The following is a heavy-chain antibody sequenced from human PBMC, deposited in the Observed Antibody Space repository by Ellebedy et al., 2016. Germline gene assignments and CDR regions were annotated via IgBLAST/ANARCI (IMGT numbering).Heavy chain of an antibody. D-gene: IGHD3-10*01. CDR2: INAGNGNT. CDR1: GGTFSSYA. Sequence: ASVKVSCKASGGTFSSYAISWVRQAPGQGLEWMGWINAGNGNTKDSQKFQGRVTITRDTSASTAYMELSSLRSEDTAVYYCARDLATRRITMVRGVIGYWGQGTLVTVSS. V-gene: IGHV1-3*01. CDR3: ARDLATRRITMVRGVIGY. J-gene: IGHJ4*02.